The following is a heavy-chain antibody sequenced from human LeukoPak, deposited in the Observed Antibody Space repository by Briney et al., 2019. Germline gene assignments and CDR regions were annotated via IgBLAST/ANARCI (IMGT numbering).Heavy chain of an antibody. V-gene: IGHV3-30*18. Sequence: GGSLRLSCAASGFTFSTYGMHWVRQAPGKGLEWVAVISYDGTDQYYADSVKGRLTISRDNSKNTLSLQMNSLTTEDTAVYYCAKDLSPAGTGGDAFDIWGQGTMVTVSS. CDR1: GFTFSTYG. CDR2: ISYDGTDQ. D-gene: IGHD6-13*01. J-gene: IGHJ3*02. CDR3: AKDLSPAGTGGDAFDI.